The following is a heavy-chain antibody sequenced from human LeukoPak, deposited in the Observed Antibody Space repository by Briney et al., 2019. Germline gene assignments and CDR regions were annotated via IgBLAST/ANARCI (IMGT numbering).Heavy chain of an antibody. Sequence: PGGSLRLSCATSGFTFVGNAMRWVRQAPGKGLEWVSGVSGSDGSSHYADSVKGRFTISVDNSKNTLHLQMNSLRAEDTAVYYCAKGGLGGYNAVFDHWGQRTLVTVSS. J-gene: IGHJ4*02. CDR1: GFTFVGNA. V-gene: IGHV3-23*01. CDR3: AKGGLGGYNAVFDH. D-gene: IGHD5-24*01. CDR2: VSGSDGSS.